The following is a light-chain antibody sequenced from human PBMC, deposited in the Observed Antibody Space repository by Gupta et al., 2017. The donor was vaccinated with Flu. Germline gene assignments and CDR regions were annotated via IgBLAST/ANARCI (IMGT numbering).Light chain of an antibody. CDR3: QAWDSSTVV. J-gene: IGLJ2*01. CDR1: HLGEKF. CDR2: KAN. V-gene: IGLV3-1*01. Sequence: YVLLQSPSASDSPGQRANIPCSEDHLGEKFASWFQQKPGQSPTLVIYKANRRPSGIPERFSGSNSGNTATLASSRTQAVDEADYYCQAWDSSTVVFGGGTKLTVL.